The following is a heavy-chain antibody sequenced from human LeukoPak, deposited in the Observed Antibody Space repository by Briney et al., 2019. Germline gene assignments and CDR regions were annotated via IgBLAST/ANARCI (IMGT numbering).Heavy chain of an antibody. CDR1: GFTFSSYA. J-gene: IGHJ4*02. CDR2: ISNSGGST. Sequence: GGSLRLSCAASGFTFSSYAMTWVRQAPGKGLEWVSGISNSGGSTYYAGSVKGRFTISRDNSENTLYLQMNSLRAEDTAVYYCAKDGYSSTKPYYFVYWGQGTLVTVSS. D-gene: IGHD6-13*01. V-gene: IGHV3-23*01. CDR3: AKDGYSSTKPYYFVY.